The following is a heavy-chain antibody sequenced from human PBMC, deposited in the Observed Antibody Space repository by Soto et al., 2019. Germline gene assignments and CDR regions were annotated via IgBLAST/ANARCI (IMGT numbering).Heavy chain of an antibody. CDR2: INAGNGNT. CDR3: ARDGLGYCSGGSCRRWFDP. J-gene: IGHJ5*02. Sequence: QVQLVQSGAEVKKPGASVKVSCKASGYTFTSYAMHWVRQAPGQRLEWMGWINAGNGNTKYSQKFQGRVTITRDTSGSTAYMELSSLRSEDTAVYYCARDGLGYCSGGSCRRWFDPWGQGTLVTVSS. CDR1: GYTFTSYA. D-gene: IGHD2-15*01. V-gene: IGHV1-3*01.